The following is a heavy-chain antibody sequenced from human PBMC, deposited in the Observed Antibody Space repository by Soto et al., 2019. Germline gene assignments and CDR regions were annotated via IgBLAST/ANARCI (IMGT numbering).Heavy chain of an antibody. Sequence: QVHLVQSGVEVKTPGASVKVSCQASGYTFFTYDISWVRQAPGQGLEGLGWISTYSGDTKYAQKFQGRVTMTTATSTTTAYLELRSLRSDDTAVYYCARHHGPTTSENWFDPWGQGTLVTVSS. V-gene: IGHV1-18*01. D-gene: IGHD5-12*01. CDR2: ISTYSGDT. CDR3: ARHHGPTTSENWFDP. J-gene: IGHJ5*02. CDR1: GYTFFTYD.